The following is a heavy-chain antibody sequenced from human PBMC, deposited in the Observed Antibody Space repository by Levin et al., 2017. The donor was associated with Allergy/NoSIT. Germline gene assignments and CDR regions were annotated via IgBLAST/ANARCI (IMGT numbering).Heavy chain of an antibody. Sequence: SETLSLTCTVSGGSISSTSHYWGWIRQPPGKGLEWIGSAYYTGGTFYNPSLKSRVTMSVDTSKNQFSLKLSSVTAAHTALYDCAGEPYYGYVMDPWRQGTTVTVSS. V-gene: IGHV4-39*01. CDR1: GGSISSTSHY. CDR2: AYYTGGT. D-gene: IGHD3-10*01. CDR3: AGEPYYGYVMDP. J-gene: IGHJ6*02.